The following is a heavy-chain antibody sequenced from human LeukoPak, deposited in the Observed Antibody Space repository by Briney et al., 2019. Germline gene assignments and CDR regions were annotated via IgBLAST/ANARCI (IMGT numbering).Heavy chain of an antibody. CDR2: IIPIFSTP. D-gene: IGHD2-2*01. V-gene: IGHV1-69*05. CDR3: ARDPLGYCSSTRCYVDAFDI. J-gene: IGHJ3*02. Sequence: SVKVSCKASGGTFSSYSISWVRQAPGQGLEWMGGIIPIFSTPNYAQKFQGRVTITTDDSTNTAYLELRSLRSEDTAVYYCARDPLGYCSSTRCYVDAFDIWGQGTMVTVSS. CDR1: GGTFSSYS.